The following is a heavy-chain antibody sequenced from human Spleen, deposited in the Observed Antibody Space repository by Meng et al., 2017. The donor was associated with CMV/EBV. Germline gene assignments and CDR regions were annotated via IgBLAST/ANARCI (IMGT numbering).Heavy chain of an antibody. CDR3: ARVGSSSYWFDP. V-gene: IGHV1-69*10. D-gene: IGHD6-6*01. J-gene: IGHJ5*02. CDR2: IIPILGIA. CDR1: GGTFSSYA. Sequence: SVKVSCKASGGTFSSYAISWVRQAPGQGLEWMGGIIPILGIANYAQKFQGRVTITADKSTSTAYMELRSLRSDDTAVYYCARVGSSSYWFDPWGQGTLVTVSS.